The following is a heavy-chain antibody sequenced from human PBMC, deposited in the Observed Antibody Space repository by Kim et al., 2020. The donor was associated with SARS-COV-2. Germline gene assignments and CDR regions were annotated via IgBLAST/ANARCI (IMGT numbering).Heavy chain of an antibody. Sequence: TNYNPSLKSRVTISVDTSKNQFSLKLSSVTAADTAVYYCARARGTGTLDYWGQGTLVTVSS. D-gene: IGHD1-7*01. CDR3: ARARGTGTLDY. J-gene: IGHJ4*02. CDR2: T. V-gene: IGHV4-59*01.